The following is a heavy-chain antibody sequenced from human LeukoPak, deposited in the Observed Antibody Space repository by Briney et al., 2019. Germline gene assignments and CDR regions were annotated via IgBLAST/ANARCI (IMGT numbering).Heavy chain of an antibody. D-gene: IGHD3-22*01. CDR2: IYYSGST. J-gene: IGHJ4*02. CDR1: GGSISSYY. Sequence: PSETLSLTFTVSGGSISSYYWSWIRQPPGKGLEWIGYIYYSGSTNYNPSLKSRVTISVDTSKNQFSLKLSSVTAADTAVYYCARERHRYDKMFDYWGQGTLVTVSS. V-gene: IGHV4-59*08. CDR3: ARERHRYDKMFDY.